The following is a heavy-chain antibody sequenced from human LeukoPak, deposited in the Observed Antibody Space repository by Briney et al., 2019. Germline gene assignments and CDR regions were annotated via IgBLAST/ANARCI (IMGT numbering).Heavy chain of an antibody. CDR2: INPNSGGT. J-gene: IGHJ4*02. CDR1: GYTFTGYY. V-gene: IGHV1-2*06. Sequence: ASVKVSCKASGYTFTGYYMHWVRQALGQGLEWMGRINPNSGGTNYAQKFQGRVTMTRDTSISTAYMELSRLRSDDTAVYYCAREEGSIAVAGLIDYWGQGTLLTVSS. D-gene: IGHD6-19*01. CDR3: AREEGSIAVAGLIDY.